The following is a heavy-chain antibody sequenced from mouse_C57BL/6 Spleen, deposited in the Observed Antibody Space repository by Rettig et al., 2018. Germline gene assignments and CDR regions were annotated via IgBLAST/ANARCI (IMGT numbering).Heavy chain of an antibody. V-gene: IGHV1-69*01. J-gene: IGHJ1*03. CDR1: GYTFTSYW. CDR3: ARYGSSHWYFDV. CDR2: IDPSDSYT. D-gene: IGHD1-1*01. Sequence: GASVKLSCKASGYTFTSYWMHWVKQRPGQGLEWIGEIDPSDSYTNYNQKFKGKSTLTVDKSSSTAYMQLSSLTSEDSAVYYCARYGSSHWYFDVWGTGTTVTVSS.